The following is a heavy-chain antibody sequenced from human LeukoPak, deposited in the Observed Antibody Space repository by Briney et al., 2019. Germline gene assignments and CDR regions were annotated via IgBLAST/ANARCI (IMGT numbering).Heavy chain of an antibody. CDR3: AREAAGILTGYYMDY. J-gene: IGHJ4*02. CDR2: INPNSGGT. Sequence: ASVKVSFNASGYTFTGYYMHWVRQAPGQGLGWMGWINPNSGGTNYAQKFQGRVTMTRDTSISTAYMELSRLRSDDTAVYYCAREAAGILTGYYMDYWGQGTLVTVSS. V-gene: IGHV1-2*02. CDR1: GYTFTGYY. D-gene: IGHD3-9*01.